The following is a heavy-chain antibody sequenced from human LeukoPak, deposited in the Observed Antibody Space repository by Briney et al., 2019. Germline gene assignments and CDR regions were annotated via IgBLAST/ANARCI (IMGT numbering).Heavy chain of an antibody. CDR2: IYYTGST. V-gene: IGHV4-61*01. CDR1: GGSVSSGTYY. D-gene: IGHD3-10*01. Sequence: SETLSLTCTVSGGSVSSGTYYWSWTRQPPGKGLEWIGYIYYTGSTNYNPYLKSRLTISVDKSKNQFSLNLSSVTAADTAVYYCARRGGSGRSFDYWGQGTLVTVSS. J-gene: IGHJ4*02. CDR3: ARRGGSGRSFDY.